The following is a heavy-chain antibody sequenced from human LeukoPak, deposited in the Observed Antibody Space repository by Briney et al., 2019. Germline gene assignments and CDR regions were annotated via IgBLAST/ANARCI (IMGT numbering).Heavy chain of an antibody. J-gene: IGHJ6*03. Sequence: PGRSLRLSCAASGFTFSSYGMHWVRQAPGKGLEWVAVISYDGSNKYYADSVKGRFTISRDNSKDTLYLQMNSLRAEDTAVYYCAKVEAARYYYYYMDVWGKGTTATVSS. V-gene: IGHV3-30*18. D-gene: IGHD6-6*01. CDR1: GFTFSSYG. CDR2: ISYDGSNK. CDR3: AKVEAARYYYYYMDV.